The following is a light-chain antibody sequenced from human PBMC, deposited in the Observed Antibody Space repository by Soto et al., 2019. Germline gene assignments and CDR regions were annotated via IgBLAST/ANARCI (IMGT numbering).Light chain of an antibody. Sequence: DIQMTQSPSTLSASVGDRVTITCRASQSVRSWLAWSQQKPGKAPKLLIYKASSLESGVPSRFSGSGSGTDFTLSISSLQPEHFASYYCQQYYSYWTFGQGTNVEIK. CDR1: QSVRSW. J-gene: IGKJ1*01. V-gene: IGKV1-5*03. CDR3: QQYYSYWT. CDR2: KAS.